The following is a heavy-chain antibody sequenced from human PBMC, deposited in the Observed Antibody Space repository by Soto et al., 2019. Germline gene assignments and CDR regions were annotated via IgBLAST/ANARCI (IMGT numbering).Heavy chain of an antibody. CDR3: ARDLDGYQGY. J-gene: IGHJ4*02. Sequence: SVKVSCTASGYTFTSYGISWVRQAPGQGLEWMGGIIPFFGTPNYAQKFQGRVTVTRDTSTSTVYMELSSLRSEDTAVYYCARDLDGYQGYWGQGTLVTVSS. V-gene: IGHV1-69*05. D-gene: IGHD2-2*01. CDR1: GYTFTSYG. CDR2: IIPFFGTP.